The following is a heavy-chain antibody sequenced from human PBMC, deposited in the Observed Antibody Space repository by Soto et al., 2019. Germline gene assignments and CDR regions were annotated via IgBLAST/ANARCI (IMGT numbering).Heavy chain of an antibody. D-gene: IGHD6-13*01. CDR1: GGSISSGAYY. J-gene: IGHJ5*02. CDR2: ISHRRTA. CDR3: ARVSATGTRWFDP. V-gene: IGHV4-31*03. Sequence: SETLSLTCTVSGGSISSGAYYWGWIRQHPGKGLEWIGYISHRRTAYYTPSLKSRVSLSVDPSKSQFSLNVTSLTAADTAVYYCARVSATGTRWFDPWGPGTLVTVSS.